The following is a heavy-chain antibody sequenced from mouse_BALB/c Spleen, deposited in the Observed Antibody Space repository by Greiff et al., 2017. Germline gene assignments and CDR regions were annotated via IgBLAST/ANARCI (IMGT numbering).Heavy chain of an antibody. CDR1: GFTFSSYT. CDR2: ISSGGSYT. V-gene: IGHV5-6-4*01. CDR3: TREGTTATNWYFDV. D-gene: IGHD1-2*01. J-gene: IGHJ1*01. Sequence: EVKVVESGGGLVQPGGSLKLSCAASGFTFSSYTMSWVRQTPEKRLEWVATISSGGSYTYYPDSVKGRFTISRDNAKNTLYLQMSSLKSEDTAMYYCTREGTTATNWYFDVWGAGTTVTVSS.